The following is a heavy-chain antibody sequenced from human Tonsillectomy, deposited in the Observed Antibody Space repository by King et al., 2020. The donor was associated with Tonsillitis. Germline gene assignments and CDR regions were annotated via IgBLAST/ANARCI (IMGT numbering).Heavy chain of an antibody. CDR2: ISGSGGAT. CDR3: AKSTRPHYGDFFDASDT. Sequence: VQLVESGGGLGQPGGSLRLSCAASGFTFSSYAMSWCRQAPGKGLEGVSVISGSGGATDYADSVKGRFSISRDNSDQTLHLQMNSLRAEDTALYYCAKSTRPHYGDFFDASDTWGQGTMVTVSS. J-gene: IGHJ3*02. CDR1: GFTFSSYA. V-gene: IGHV3-23*04. D-gene: IGHD4-17*01.